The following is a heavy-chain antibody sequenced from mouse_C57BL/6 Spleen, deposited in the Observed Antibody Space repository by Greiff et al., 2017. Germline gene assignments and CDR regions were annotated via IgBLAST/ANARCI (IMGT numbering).Heavy chain of an antibody. D-gene: IGHD4-1*01. V-gene: IGHV2-9-1*01. Sequence: VMLVESGPGLVAPSQSLSITCTVSGFSLTSYAISWVRQPPGKGLEWLGVIWTGGSTNYNSALKYRLSISKDNSNSQVFLKRNRLQTDDTASYYCARDWDGWFAYWGQGTLVTVAA. CDR3: ARDWDGWFAY. CDR1: GFSLTSYA. CDR2: IWTGGST. J-gene: IGHJ3*01.